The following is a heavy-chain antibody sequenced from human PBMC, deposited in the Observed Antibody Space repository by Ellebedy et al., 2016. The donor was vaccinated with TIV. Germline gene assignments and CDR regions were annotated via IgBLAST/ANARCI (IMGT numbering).Heavy chain of an antibody. CDR2: ISSTGSRT. J-gene: IGHJ4*02. CDR1: GFTFRSYA. V-gene: IGHV3-23*01. Sequence: PGGSLRLSCAASGFTFRSYAMSWVRQAPGKGLEWVSTISSTGSRTYYADSAEGRFIISRDNSKKTLYLQMNSQRAEDTAVYYCAKGRGGGSDTSAPRYYFDYWGLGTLVTVSS. D-gene: IGHD3-22*01. CDR3: AKGRGGGSDTSAPRYYFDY.